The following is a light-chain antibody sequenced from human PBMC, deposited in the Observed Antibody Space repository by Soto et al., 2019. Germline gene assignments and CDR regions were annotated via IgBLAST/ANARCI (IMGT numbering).Light chain of an antibody. CDR1: QTVIRY. V-gene: IGKV1-39*01. CDR2: AVS. Sequence: IQMTQFPSSLSASVGERVTITCRAGQTVIRYLNWYQQKPGRAPNLLIYAVSNLQSGVTSRFSGSGSRTEFTLTISDLQPENFATYYCQQSYSTLFTFGPGTKVEIK. CDR3: QQSYSTLFT. J-gene: IGKJ3*01.